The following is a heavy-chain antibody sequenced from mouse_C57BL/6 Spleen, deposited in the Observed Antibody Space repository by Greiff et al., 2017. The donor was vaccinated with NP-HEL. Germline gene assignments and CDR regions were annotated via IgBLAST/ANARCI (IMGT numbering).Heavy chain of an antibody. Sequence: DVQLVESGGGLVKPGGSLKLSCAASGFTFSSYAMSWVRQTPEKRLEWVATISDGGSYTYYPDNVKGRFTISRDNAKNNLYLQMSHLKSEDTAMYYCAREYGSSYFDVWGTGTTVTVSS. J-gene: IGHJ1*03. V-gene: IGHV5-4*01. D-gene: IGHD1-1*01. CDR3: AREYGSSYFDV. CDR1: GFTFSSYA. CDR2: ISDGGSYT.